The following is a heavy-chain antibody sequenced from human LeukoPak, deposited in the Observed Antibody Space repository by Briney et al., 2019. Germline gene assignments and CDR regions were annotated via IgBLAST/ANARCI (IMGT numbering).Heavy chain of an antibody. J-gene: IGHJ6*03. CDR1: GVSISSTSYY. D-gene: IGHD6-6*01. Sequence: SETLSLTCTVSGVSISSTSYYWGWIRQPPGKGLEWIGSIYYSGSTYYNPSLKSRVTISVDTYKNQFSLKLSSVTAADTAVYYCARGRWWFAGRPPHYMDVWGKGTTVTVSS. CDR3: ARGRWWFAGRPPHYMDV. V-gene: IGHV4-39*07. CDR2: IYYSGST.